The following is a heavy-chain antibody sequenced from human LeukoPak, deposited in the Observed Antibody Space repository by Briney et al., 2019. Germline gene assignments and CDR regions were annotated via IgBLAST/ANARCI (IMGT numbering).Heavy chain of an antibody. CDR3: ARHRYCGGDCYSYAFDI. J-gene: IGHJ3*02. D-gene: IGHD2-21*02. CDR1: GYSFTSYW. Sequence: GESLKISCKGSGYSFTSYWIGWVRQMPGKGLEWMGIIYPDDSDTRYSPSFQGQVTISADKSISTAYLQWSSLKASDTDMYYCARHRYCGGDCYSYAFDIWGQGTMVTVSS. V-gene: IGHV5-51*01. CDR2: IYPDDSDT.